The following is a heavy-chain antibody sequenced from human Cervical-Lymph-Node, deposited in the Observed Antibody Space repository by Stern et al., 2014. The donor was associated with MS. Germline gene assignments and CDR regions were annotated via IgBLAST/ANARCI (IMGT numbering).Heavy chain of an antibody. CDR2: IHDSGST. CDR3: ATTRWDLFTWNWFDP. V-gene: IGHV4-61*02. Sequence: VQLVESGPGLVKPSQTLSLTCTVSGGSISSSGYYWSWIRQPADKGLEWIGRIHDSGSTYYHPSLKSRLSISMDTATNQFSPNMPSGTAADTAVYYCATTRWDLFTWNWFDPWGQGTLVTVSS. D-gene: IGHD1-26*01. J-gene: IGHJ5*02. CDR1: GGSISSSGYY.